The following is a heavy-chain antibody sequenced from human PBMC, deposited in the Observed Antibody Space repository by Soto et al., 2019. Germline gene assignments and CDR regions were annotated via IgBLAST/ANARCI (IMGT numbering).Heavy chain of an antibody. CDR1: CSSISSSGYY. D-gene: IGHD3-16*01. CDR3: ARLPSRHWAEY. CDR2: RSYNVGT. V-gene: IGHV4-39*01. Sequence: SGTLSLTCSVACSSISSSGYYWGWIRQPPGNGLGWSASRSYNVGTYYNRSLKSRLTISVDTSANEFSLKLSSVTAADTAVYYCARLPSRHWAEYRGKGTLVTISS. J-gene: IGHJ4*02.